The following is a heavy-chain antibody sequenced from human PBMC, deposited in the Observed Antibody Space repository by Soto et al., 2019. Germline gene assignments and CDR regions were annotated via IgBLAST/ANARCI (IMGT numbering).Heavy chain of an antibody. J-gene: IGHJ5*02. CDR1: GGSISTYY. CDR2: IYYTGST. CDR3: ARDVGWFDP. Sequence: SETLSLTCTVSGGSISTYYWSWTRQPPGKGLEWIGYIYYTGSTNYNPSLRSRVTISVDTSKNQFSLKLSSVTAADTAVYYCARDVGWFDPWGQGTLVTVSS. V-gene: IGHV4-59*01.